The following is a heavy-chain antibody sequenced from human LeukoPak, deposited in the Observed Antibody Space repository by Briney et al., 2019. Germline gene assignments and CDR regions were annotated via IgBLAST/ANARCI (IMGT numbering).Heavy chain of an antibody. D-gene: IGHD6-19*01. CDR3: ARDKQWLGPLDY. CDR1: GFTFSSYA. V-gene: IGHV3-30-3*01. J-gene: IGHJ4*02. Sequence: PGGSLRLSCAASGFTFSSYAMSWVRQAPGKGLEWVAVISYDGSNKYYADSVKGRFTISRDNSKNTLYLQMNSLRAEDTAVYYCARDKQWLGPLDYWGQGTLVTVSS. CDR2: ISYDGSNK.